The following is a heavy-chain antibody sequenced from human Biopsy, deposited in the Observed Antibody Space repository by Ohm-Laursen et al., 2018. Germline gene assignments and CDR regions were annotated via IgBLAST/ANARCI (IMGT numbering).Heavy chain of an antibody. CDR2: ISWNSGSV. Sequence: SLRLSCTASGFVFNNFAMSWVRQAPGKGLEWVSGISWNSGSVVYADSVKGRFTIPRDNAKNSLYLQMHSLRAEDTAFYYCAKASGYSSGWPIDYWGQGNLVTVSS. V-gene: IGHV3-9*01. J-gene: IGHJ4*02. D-gene: IGHD6-19*01. CDR3: AKASGYSSGWPIDY. CDR1: GFVFNNFA.